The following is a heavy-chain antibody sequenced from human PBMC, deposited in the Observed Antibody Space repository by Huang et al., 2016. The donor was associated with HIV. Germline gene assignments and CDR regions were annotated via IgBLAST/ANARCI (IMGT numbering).Heavy chain of an antibody. CDR3: ARAGLAAAGAFDD. J-gene: IGHJ3*01. D-gene: IGHD6-13*01. V-gene: IGHV3-11*01. CDR1: GFRYSDYY. Sequence: QVHLVESGGGLVKPGGSLRVSCAASGFRYSDYYMSWIRQSPGKGLEWVSYISNSGSAIYYADSVKGRFTISRDNAKNSLNLQMNNLRTDDTGIYYCARAGLAAAGAFDDWGPGTMLTVSS. CDR2: ISNSGSAI.